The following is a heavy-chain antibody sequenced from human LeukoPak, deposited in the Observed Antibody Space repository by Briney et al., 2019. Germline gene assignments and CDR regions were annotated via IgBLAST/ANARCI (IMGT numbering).Heavy chain of an antibody. CDR2: ISSSLNM. J-gene: IGHJ4*02. V-gene: IGHV3-21*01. Sequence: GGSLRLSCVASGFTFGGYTINWVRLAPGKGLEWVSSISSSLNMYFAESVKGRFTISGDNAKSTLYLQMNSLRAEDTAVYYCVRGGVGITGLDYWGQGTLVTVSS. D-gene: IGHD3-22*01. CDR1: GFTFGGYT. CDR3: VRGGVGITGLDY.